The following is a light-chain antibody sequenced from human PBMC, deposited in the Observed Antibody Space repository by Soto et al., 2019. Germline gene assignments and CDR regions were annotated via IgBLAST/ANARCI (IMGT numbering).Light chain of an antibody. CDR2: EVS. CDR3: SSYTTNSTPYV. V-gene: IGLV2-14*01. CDR1: SSDVGGYNY. Sequence: QSALTQPASVSGSPGQSITISCTGTSSDVGGYNYVSWYQQHPGKAPKLMIYEVSNRPSGVSNRFSGSKSGNTASLTISGLQAEDEADYYCSSYTTNSTPYVFGTGTKVTGL. J-gene: IGLJ1*01.